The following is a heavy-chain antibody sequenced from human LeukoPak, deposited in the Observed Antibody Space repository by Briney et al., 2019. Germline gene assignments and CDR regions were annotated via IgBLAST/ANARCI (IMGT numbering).Heavy chain of an antibody. D-gene: IGHD3-10*02. J-gene: IGHJ4*02. CDR1: GGSFSGYY. CDR3: ARAGRYVRGVMN. V-gene: IGHV4-34*01. CDR2: INHSGST. Sequence: SGTLSLTCAVYGGSFSGYYWSWIRQPPGKGLEWIGEINHSGSTNYNPSLKSRVTISVDTSKNQFSLKLSSVIAADTAVYYCARAGRYVRGVMNWGQGTLVTVSS.